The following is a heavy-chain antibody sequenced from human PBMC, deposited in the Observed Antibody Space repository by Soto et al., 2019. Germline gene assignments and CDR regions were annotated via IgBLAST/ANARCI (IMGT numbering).Heavy chain of an antibody. V-gene: IGHV1-69*01. D-gene: IGHD7-27*01. CDR1: GGTFSSYA. J-gene: IGHJ4*02. CDR3: ARELGSGQYDY. Sequence: QVQLVQSGAEVKKPGSSVKVSCKASGGTFSSYAISWVRQAPGQGLEWMGGIIPIFGTANYAQKFQGRVTITADESTSTAYMELSSLRSEXXXXXYCARELGSGQYDYWGQGTLVTVSS. CDR2: IIPIFGTA.